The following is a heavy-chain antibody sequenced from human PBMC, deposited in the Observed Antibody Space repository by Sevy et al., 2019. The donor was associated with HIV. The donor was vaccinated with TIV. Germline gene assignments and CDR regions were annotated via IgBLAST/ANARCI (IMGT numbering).Heavy chain of an antibody. J-gene: IGHJ4*02. D-gene: IGHD1-26*01. CDR2: IYYNGNT. CDR1: GGSITSLY. CDR3: AGENAWGRGYS. Sequence: SETLSLTCTVSGGSITSLYWGWIRQPPGKGLEWIANIYYNGNTNYNPSLKSRVTISLDTSKNQFSLRLSSVTAADTDLYYCAGENAWGRGYSWGQGTLVTVSS. V-gene: IGHV4-59*08.